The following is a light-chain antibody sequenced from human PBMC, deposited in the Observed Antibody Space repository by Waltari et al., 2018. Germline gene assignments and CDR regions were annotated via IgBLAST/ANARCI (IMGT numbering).Light chain of an antibody. CDR1: DYNIGNPF. J-gene: IGLJ2*01. Sequence: QSVLSQPPSASGTPGQRVTISCSGSDYNIGNPFVSWYHQLPGAAPKLLIYRNNHRPSGVPDRFSGSKSGPSASLAISGLRSEDEALYYCASWDGSLGGVVFGGGTKLTVL. CDR3: ASWDGSLGGVV. CDR2: RNN. V-gene: IGLV1-47*01.